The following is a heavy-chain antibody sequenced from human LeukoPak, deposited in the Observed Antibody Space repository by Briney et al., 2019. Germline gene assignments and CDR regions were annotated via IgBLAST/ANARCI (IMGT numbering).Heavy chain of an antibody. Sequence: GGSLRLSCAASGFTFGSYNMNWVRQAPGKGLEWVSSISTSSSYIYYADSVKGRFTISRDNAKKSLYLQMNSLRAGDTAVCYCARDGGDYYDSSGYPFHHWGQGTLVTVSS. CDR1: GFTFGSYN. V-gene: IGHV3-21*01. CDR3: ARDGGDYYDSSGYPFHH. D-gene: IGHD3-22*01. CDR2: ISTSSSYI. J-gene: IGHJ1*01.